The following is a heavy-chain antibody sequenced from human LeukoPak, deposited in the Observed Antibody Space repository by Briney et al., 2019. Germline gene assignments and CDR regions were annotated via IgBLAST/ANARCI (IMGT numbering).Heavy chain of an antibody. V-gene: IGHV1-18*01. CDR2: ISAYNGNT. J-gene: IGHJ6*03. CDR3: ARDFWSGDYYYYYMDV. CDR1: GYTFTSYG. D-gene: IGHD3-3*01. Sequence: ASVKVFCKASGYTFTSYGISWVRQAPGQGLEWMGWISAYNGNTNYAQKLQGRVTMTTDTSTSTAYMELRSLRSDDTAVYYCARDFWSGDYYYYYMDVWGKGTTVTVSS.